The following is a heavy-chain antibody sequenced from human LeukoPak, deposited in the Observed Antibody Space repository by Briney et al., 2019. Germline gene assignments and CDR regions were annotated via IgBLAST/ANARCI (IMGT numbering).Heavy chain of an antibody. CDR1: GGSFSGYY. Sequence: PSETLSLTCAVYGGSFSGYYWCWIRQPPGKGLEWIGEINHSGSTNYNPSLKSRVTISVDTSKNQFSLKLSSVTAADTAVYYCARRGGRFLEWFFDYWGQGTLVTVSS. J-gene: IGHJ4*02. D-gene: IGHD3-3*01. V-gene: IGHV4-34*01. CDR2: INHSGST. CDR3: ARRGGRFLEWFFDY.